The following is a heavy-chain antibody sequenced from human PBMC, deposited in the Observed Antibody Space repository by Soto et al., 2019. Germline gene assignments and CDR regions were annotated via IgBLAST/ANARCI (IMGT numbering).Heavy chain of an antibody. CDR3: ATDENYDSSGYFGLKH. V-gene: IGHV1-24*01. CDR1: GYTLTELS. D-gene: IGHD3-22*01. CDR2: FDPEDGET. Sequence: ASVKVSCKVSGYTLTELSMHWVRQAPGKGLEWMGGFDPEDGETIYAQKFQGRVTMTEDTSTDTAYMELNSLRSEDTAVYSCATDENYDSSGYFGLKHWGQGNLVTVSS. J-gene: IGHJ1*01.